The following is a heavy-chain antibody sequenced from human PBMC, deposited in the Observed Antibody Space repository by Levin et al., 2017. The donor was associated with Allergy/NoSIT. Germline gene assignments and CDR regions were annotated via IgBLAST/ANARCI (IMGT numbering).Heavy chain of an antibody. CDR3: ARQMRYTSGWYPNWYFDL. J-gene: IGHJ2*01. CDR1: GYSFTSYW. Sequence: TAGGSLRLSCKGSGYSFTSYWIGWVRQMPGKGLEWMGVIYPGDSDTRYSPSFQGQVTISADKSISTAYVQWSSLKDSDSAMYYCARQMRYTSGWYPNWYFDLWGRGTLVTVSS. CDR2: IYPGDSDT. D-gene: IGHD6-13*01. V-gene: IGHV5-51*01.